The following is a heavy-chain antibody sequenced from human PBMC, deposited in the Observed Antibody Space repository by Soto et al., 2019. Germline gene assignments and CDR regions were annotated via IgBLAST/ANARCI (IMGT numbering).Heavy chain of an antibody. Sequence: SETLSLTCTVSGGSISSSSYYWGWIRQPPGKGLEWIGSIYYSGNTYYSPSLKSRVTMSVDTSKNQFSLQLSSVTAADTTVYCRASHGGGGGPGIDYWGQGTLVTVSS. CDR1: GGSISSSSYY. CDR3: ASHGGGGGPGIDY. CDR2: IYYSGNT. D-gene: IGHD3-16*01. J-gene: IGHJ4*02. V-gene: IGHV4-39*01.